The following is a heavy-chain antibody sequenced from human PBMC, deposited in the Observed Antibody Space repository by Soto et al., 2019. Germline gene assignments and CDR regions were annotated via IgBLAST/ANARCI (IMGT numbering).Heavy chain of an antibody. CDR2: IRSKAYGGTT. J-gene: IGHJ6*03. V-gene: IGHV3-49*03. CDR3: TRDQGYCSGGSCFYAVSYYYYYMDV. Sequence: GGSLRLSCPASGFTFGDYAMSWFRQAPGKGLEWVGFIRSKAYGGTTEYAASVKGRFTISRDDPKSIAYLQMNSLKTEDTAVYYCTRDQGYCSGGSCFYAVSYYYYYMDVWGKGTTVTVSS. D-gene: IGHD2-15*01. CDR1: GFTFGDYA.